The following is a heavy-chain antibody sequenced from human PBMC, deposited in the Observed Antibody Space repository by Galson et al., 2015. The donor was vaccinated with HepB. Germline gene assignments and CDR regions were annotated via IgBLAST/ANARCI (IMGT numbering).Heavy chain of an antibody. J-gene: IGHJ3*02. D-gene: IGHD3-22*01. CDR3: ARDLGYYFGNDAFDI. CDR1: GFTFSSYW. V-gene: IGHV3-74*01. Sequence: SLRLSCAASGFTFSSYWMHWVRQAPGKGLVWVSRINSDGSSTSYADSVKGRFTISRDNAKNTLYLQMNSLRAEDTAVYYCARDLGYYFGNDAFDIWGQGTMVTVSS. CDR2: INSDGSST.